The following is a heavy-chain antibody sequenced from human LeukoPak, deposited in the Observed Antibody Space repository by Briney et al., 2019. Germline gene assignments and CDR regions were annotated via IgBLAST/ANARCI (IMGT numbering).Heavy chain of an antibody. Sequence: GGSLRLSCAASGFTFSTFAMIWVRQPPGKGLEWVSSIFPSGGEIHYADSVRGRFTISRDNSKSTLSLQMSSLRAEDTAIYYCATYRQVLLPFESWGQGTLVTVSS. J-gene: IGHJ4*02. CDR2: IFPSGGEI. V-gene: IGHV3-23*01. CDR3: ATYRQVLLPFES. D-gene: IGHD2-8*02. CDR1: GFTFSTFA.